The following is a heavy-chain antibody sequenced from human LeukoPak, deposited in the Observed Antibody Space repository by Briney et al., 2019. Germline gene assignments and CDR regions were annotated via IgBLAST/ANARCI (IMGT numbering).Heavy chain of an antibody. Sequence: GGSLRLSCAASGFTFSNDWMHWVRQAPGKGLEWVAVIWYDGSNKYYADSVKGRFTISRDNSKNTLYLQMNSLRAEDTAVYYCARGYSSNWYPYYFDYWGQGTLVTVSS. CDR2: IWYDGSNK. CDR3: ARGYSSNWYPYYFDY. CDR1: GFTFSNDW. D-gene: IGHD6-13*01. J-gene: IGHJ4*02. V-gene: IGHV3-33*08.